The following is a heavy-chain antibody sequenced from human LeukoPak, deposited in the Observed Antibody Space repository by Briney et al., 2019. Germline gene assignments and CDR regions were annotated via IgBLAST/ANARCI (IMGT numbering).Heavy chain of an antibody. J-gene: IGHJ4*02. CDR2: ISFDGSSK. CDR1: GFTFSSYA. D-gene: IGHD3-22*01. CDR3: AREPRIIVVDYYFDY. V-gene: IGHV3-30*09. Sequence: GRSLRLSCAASGFTFSSYAMHWVRQAPGKGLEWVAVISFDGSSKYYADSVKGRLAISRDNVKNTLYLQMNSLRPEDTAVYYCAREPRIIVVDYYFDYWGQGTLVTVSS.